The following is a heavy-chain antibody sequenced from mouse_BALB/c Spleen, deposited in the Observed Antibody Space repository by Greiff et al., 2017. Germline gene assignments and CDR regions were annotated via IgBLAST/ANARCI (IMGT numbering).Heavy chain of an antibody. D-gene: IGHD1-1*01. CDR1: GYAFTNYL. V-gene: IGHV1-54*01. Sequence: VQLHQSGAELVRPGTSVKVSCKASGYAFTNYLIEWVKQRPGQGLEWIGVINPGSGGTNYNEKFKGKATLTADKSSSTAYMQLSSLTSDDSAVFFCARRDYLNAMDYWGQGTSVTVSS. CDR2: INPGSGGT. CDR3: ARRDYLNAMDY. J-gene: IGHJ4*01.